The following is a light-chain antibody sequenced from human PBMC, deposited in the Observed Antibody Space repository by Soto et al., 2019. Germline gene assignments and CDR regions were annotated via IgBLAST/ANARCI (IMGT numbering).Light chain of an antibody. Sequence: QSVLTQPPSVSGTPGQRVTISCSGGRSNIGSNTVNWYQQFPGAAPKLLIYGNTERPSGVPGRFSGSKSGNTASLTISGLQAEDEADYYCSSYTTSSSYFFGTGTKLTVL. J-gene: IGLJ1*01. CDR1: RSNIGSNT. CDR3: SSYTTSSSYF. V-gene: IGLV1-44*01. CDR2: GNT.